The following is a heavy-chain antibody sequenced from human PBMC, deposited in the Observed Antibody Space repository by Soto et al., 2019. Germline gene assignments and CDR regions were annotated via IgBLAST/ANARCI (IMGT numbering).Heavy chain of an antibody. Sequence: LTYTLCGDTISSPSSPVCYIKKPPGKGLEWIGTIYYSGSTYYNPSLKSRLTVSVDTSKNQFSLKLSSVTAADTAIYLCARQYRSRWYGGYYFDDWGRGTLVT. CDR2: IYYSGST. V-gene: IGHV4-39*01. CDR1: GDTISSPSSP. J-gene: IGHJ4*02. CDR3: ARQYRSRWYGGYYFDD. D-gene: IGHD6-13*01.